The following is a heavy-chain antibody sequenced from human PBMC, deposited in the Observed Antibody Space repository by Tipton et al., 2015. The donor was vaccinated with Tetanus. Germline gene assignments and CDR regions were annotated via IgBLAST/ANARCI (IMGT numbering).Heavy chain of an antibody. CDR2: IYTSGIT. V-gene: IGHV4-4*07. CDR3: ARDILLWFGDFHGMDV. D-gene: IGHD3-10*01. J-gene: IGHJ6*02. CDR1: GGSISSYY. Sequence: LRLSCTVSGGSISSYYWSWIRQPAGKGLEWIGRIYTSGITNYNPSLKSRVTMSVDTSKNQFSLKLSSVTAADTAVYYCARDILLWFGDFHGMDVWGQGTTVTVSS.